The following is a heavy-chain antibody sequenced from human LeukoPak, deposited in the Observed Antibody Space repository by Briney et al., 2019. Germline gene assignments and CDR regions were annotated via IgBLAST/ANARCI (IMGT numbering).Heavy chain of an antibody. V-gene: IGHV3-30*02. CDR3: AKDYYGSGSYYFGYYMDV. CDR2: IRYDGSNK. CDR1: GFTFSSYG. D-gene: IGHD3-10*01. J-gene: IGHJ6*03. Sequence: GGSLRLSCAASGFTFSSYGMHWVRQAPGKGLEWVAFIRYDGSNKYYADSVKGRFTISRDNSKNTLYLQMNSLRAEDTAVYYCAKDYYGSGSYYFGYYMDVWGKGTTVTVSS.